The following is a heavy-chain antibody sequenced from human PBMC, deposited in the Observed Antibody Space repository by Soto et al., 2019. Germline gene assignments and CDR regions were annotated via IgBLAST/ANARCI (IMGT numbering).Heavy chain of an antibody. J-gene: IGHJ4*02. V-gene: IGHV3-30*04. Sequence: QVQLVESGGGVVQPGRSLKLPCADSGFTFSSYAMHWVRQAPGKGLEWVAIISYDGSIKYYADSVKGRFTISRDNSKNTLYLQMNSLRAEDTAVYYCARDLSGYGYDYWGQGTLVTVSS. D-gene: IGHD5-18*01. CDR2: ISYDGSIK. CDR1: GFTFSSYA. CDR3: ARDLSGYGYDY.